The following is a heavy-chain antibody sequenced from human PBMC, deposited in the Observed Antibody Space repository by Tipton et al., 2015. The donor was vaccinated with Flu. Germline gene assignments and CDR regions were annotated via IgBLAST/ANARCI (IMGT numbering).Heavy chain of an antibody. V-gene: IGHV1-2*06. CDR1: GYIFTDYY. D-gene: IGHD3-16*02. Sequence: QLVQSGAEVKKPGASVKISCKASGYIFTDYYIHWVRQAPGQGLEWMGRINPNSGGSNYAQKFQDRVTLTRDTSTTTAFMELRRLRPDDTAVYYCGRRLEGYSPSVNNWFDPWGQGTLVTVSS. CDR2: INPNSGGS. J-gene: IGHJ5*02. CDR3: GRRLEGYSPSVNNWFDP.